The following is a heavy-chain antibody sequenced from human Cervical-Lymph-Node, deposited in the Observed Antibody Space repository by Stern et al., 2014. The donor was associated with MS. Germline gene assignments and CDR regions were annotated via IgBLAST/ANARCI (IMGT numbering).Heavy chain of an antibody. CDR3: ARGNGYCSGGSCYWFDP. CDR2: IGTAGDT. J-gene: IGHJ5*02. D-gene: IGHD2-15*01. Sequence: EVQLVESGGGLVQPGGSLRLSCAASAFTFSSYDMHWVRQATGKGLEWVSAIGTAGDTYYPGSVKGRFTISRENAKNSLYLQMNSLRAGDTAVYYCARGNGYCSGGSCYWFDPWGQGTLVTVSS. V-gene: IGHV3-13*01. CDR1: AFTFSSYD.